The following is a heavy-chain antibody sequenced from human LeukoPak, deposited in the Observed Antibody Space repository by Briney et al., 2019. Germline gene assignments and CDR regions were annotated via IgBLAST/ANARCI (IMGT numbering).Heavy chain of an antibody. J-gene: IGHJ4*02. CDR2: INAGNGNT. D-gene: IGHD5-12*01. CDR1: GYTFTSYA. Sequence: ASVKVSCKASGYTFTSYAMHWVRQAPGQRLEWMGWINAGNGNTKYSQKFQGRVTITRDTSASTAYMELRSLRSDDTAVYYCARGSGVATIYHYWGQGTLVTVSS. CDR3: ARGSGVATIYHY. V-gene: IGHV1-3*01.